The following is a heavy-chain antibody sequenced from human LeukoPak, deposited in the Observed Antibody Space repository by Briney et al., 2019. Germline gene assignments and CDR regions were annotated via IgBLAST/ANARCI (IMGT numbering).Heavy chain of an antibody. V-gene: IGHV3-33*01. D-gene: IGHD5-24*01. Sequence: GGSLRLSCAASGFTFSRHGMHWVRQAPGKGLEWLAVISYDGTDKYYADSVKGRFTISRDKSKNTLYLQMNSLRAEDTAVYFCARARSGDGFNLDYWGQGTLVTVSS. CDR1: GFTFSRHG. CDR2: ISYDGTDK. CDR3: ARARSGDGFNLDY. J-gene: IGHJ4*02.